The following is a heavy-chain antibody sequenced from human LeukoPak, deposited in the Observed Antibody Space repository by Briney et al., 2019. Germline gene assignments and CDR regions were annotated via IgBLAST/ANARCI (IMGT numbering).Heavy chain of an antibody. CDR3: ARIGLEYSSSSGIDY. CDR2: IDWDDDK. J-gene: IGHJ4*02. D-gene: IGHD6-6*01. Sequence: SGPTLVKPTQALTLTCTFSGFSLSTSGMCVSWIRQPPGKALEWLARIDWDDDKYYGTSLKTRLTISKDTSKNQVVLTMTNMDPVDTATYYCARIGLEYSSSSGIDYWGQGTLVTVSS. CDR1: GFSLSTSGMC. V-gene: IGHV2-70*11.